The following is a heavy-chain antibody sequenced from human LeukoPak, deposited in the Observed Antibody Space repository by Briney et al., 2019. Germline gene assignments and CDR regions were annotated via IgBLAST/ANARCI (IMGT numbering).Heavy chain of an antibody. CDR1: GFTFSSYE. V-gene: IGHV3-48*03. Sequence: GGSLRLSCAASGFTFSSYEMNWVRQAPGKGLEWVSYISSSGSTIYYADSVKGRSTISRDNAKNSLYLQMNSLRAEDTAVYYCARDSPQFPFDYWGQGTLVTVSS. J-gene: IGHJ4*02. CDR3: ARDSPQFPFDY. CDR2: ISSSGSTI.